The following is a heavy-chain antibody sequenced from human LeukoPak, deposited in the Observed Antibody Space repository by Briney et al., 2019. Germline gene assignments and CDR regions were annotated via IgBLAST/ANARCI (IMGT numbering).Heavy chain of an antibody. Sequence: GGSLRLSCAASGFTFSDSYMTWVRQAPGKGVEWVAYISGSGHDINYSDSVKGRFTISRDNAKNSLYLQMSSLRVEDTAVYYCARGYYGSGSASNWFDPWGQGTLVTVSS. V-gene: IGHV3-11*04. CDR2: ISGSGHDI. CDR1: GFTFSDSY. J-gene: IGHJ5*02. D-gene: IGHD3-10*01. CDR3: ARGYYGSGSASNWFDP.